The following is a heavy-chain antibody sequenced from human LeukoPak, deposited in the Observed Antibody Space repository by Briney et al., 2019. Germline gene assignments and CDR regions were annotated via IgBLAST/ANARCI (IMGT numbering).Heavy chain of an antibody. CDR1: GYTFTGYY. CDR3: ARGRGYSYGEDLDY. D-gene: IGHD5-18*01. V-gene: IGHV1-2*02. CDR2: INPNSGGT. Sequence: VASVKVSCKASGYTFTGYYMHWVRQAPVQGLEWMGWINPNSGGTNYAQKFQGRVTMTRDTSISTAYMELSRLRSDDTAVYYCARGRGYSYGEDLDYWGQGTLVTVSS. J-gene: IGHJ4*02.